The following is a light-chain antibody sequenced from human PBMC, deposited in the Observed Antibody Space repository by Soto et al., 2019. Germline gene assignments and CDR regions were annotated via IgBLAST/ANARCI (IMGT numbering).Light chain of an antibody. CDR1: QSVSSN. V-gene: IGKV3-11*01. CDR2: DAS. J-gene: IGKJ4*01. Sequence: EIVMTQSPATLSVSPGERATLSCRASQSVSSNLAWYQQKPGQAPRLLIYDASNRATGIPARFSGSGSGTDFTLTISSLEPEDFAVYYCQQRSNWPLTFXGGTKVDIK. CDR3: QQRSNWPLT.